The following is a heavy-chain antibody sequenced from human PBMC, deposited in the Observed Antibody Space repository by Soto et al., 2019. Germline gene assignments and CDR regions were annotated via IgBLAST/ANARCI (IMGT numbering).Heavy chain of an antibody. Sequence: QVQLVESGGGVVQPGRSLRLSCAASGFTFSSYGMHWVRQAPGKGLEWVAVIWYDGSNKYYADSVKGRFTISRDNSKNTXYXLMNSLRAEDTAVYYCARDKVGWQQRGNYYYYGMDVWGQGTTVTVSS. CDR1: GFTFSSYG. CDR2: IWYDGSNK. D-gene: IGHD6-13*01. V-gene: IGHV3-33*01. J-gene: IGHJ6*02. CDR3: ARDKVGWQQRGNYYYYGMDV.